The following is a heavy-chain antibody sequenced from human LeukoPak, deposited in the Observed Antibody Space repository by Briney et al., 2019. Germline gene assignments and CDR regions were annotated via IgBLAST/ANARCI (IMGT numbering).Heavy chain of an antibody. D-gene: IGHD4-23*01. CDR3: VRLHGGKGQYYFDF. Sequence: PSETLSLTCTVSGGSISNYYWSWIRQPPGKGKEWIGYISTSGSTNSNPSLKSRVTMSVDTSQNQFSLNLSSVAAADTAVYYCVRLHGGKGQYYFDFWGQGTLVTVSS. J-gene: IGHJ4*02. CDR2: ISTSGST. V-gene: IGHV4-4*09. CDR1: GGSISNYY.